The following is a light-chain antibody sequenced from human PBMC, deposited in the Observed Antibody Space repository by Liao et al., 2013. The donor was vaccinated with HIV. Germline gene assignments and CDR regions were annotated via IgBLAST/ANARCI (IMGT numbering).Light chain of an antibody. CDR2: SDT. CDR1: NIGRNS. V-gene: IGLV3-21*04. J-gene: IGLJ2*01. CDR3: QVWDSRTNHVV. Sequence: SYELTQPPSVSVAPGKTARITCVGNNIGRNSVHWYLQKSGQAPLLVIYSDTDRPSGIPERFSGSNSGDTATLTISGVEAGDEGDYYCQVWDSRTNHVVFGGGTRLAVL.